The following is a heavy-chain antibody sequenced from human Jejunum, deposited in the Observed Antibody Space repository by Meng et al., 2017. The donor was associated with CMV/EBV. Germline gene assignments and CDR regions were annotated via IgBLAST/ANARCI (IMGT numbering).Heavy chain of an antibody. J-gene: IGHJ3*02. Sequence: SGFSFSSYSIHWVRQAPGKGPEWVGVISNDGSNKFYADSVRGRFIFSRDSSKNTVFLQMNSLRPDDTAVYYCARQYSGSYGDAFDIWGQGVLVTVSS. V-gene: IGHV3-30*14. D-gene: IGHD1-26*01. CDR3: ARQYSGSYGDAFDI. CDR2: ISNDGSNK. CDR1: GFSFSSYS.